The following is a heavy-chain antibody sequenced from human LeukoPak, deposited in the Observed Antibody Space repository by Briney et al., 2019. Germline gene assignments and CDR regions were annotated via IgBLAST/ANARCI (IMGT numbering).Heavy chain of an antibody. Sequence: GRSLRLSCAASGFTFSSYAMHWVRQAPGKGLEWVAVISYDGSNKYYADSVKGRFTISRDNSKNTLYLQMNSLRAEDTAVYYCARALVAVAATSHLGYYYGMDVWGQGTTVTVSS. J-gene: IGHJ6*02. CDR1: GFTFSSYA. CDR2: ISYDGSNK. D-gene: IGHD2-15*01. V-gene: IGHV3-30-3*01. CDR3: ARALVAVAATSHLGYYYGMDV.